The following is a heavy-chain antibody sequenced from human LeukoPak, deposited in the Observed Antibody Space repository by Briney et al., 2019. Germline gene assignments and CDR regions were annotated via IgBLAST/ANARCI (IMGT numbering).Heavy chain of an antibody. V-gene: IGHV3-23*01. CDR1: GFTFSSYA. CDR2: ISGSGGST. CDR3: AKDDIAAAPHYMDV. J-gene: IGHJ6*03. D-gene: IGHD6-13*01. Sequence: PGGSLRLSCAASGFTFSSYAMSWVRQAPGKGLGGVSAISGSGGSTYYADSVKGRFTISRDNSKNTLYLQMNSLRAEDTAVYYCAKDDIAAAPHYMDVWGKGTTVTVSS.